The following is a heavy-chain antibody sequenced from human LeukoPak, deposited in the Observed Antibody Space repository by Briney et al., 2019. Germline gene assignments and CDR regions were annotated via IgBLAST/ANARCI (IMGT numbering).Heavy chain of an antibody. CDR3: ARLHVDTAMDFDY. Sequence: PSETLSLTCAVSGYSISSGYYWGWIRQPPGKGLEWIGSIYYSGSTYYNPSLKSRVTISVDTSKNQFSLKLSSVTAADTAVYYCARLHVDTAMDFDYWGQGTLVTVSS. J-gene: IGHJ4*02. CDR2: IYYSGST. V-gene: IGHV4-38-2*01. CDR1: GYSISSGYY. D-gene: IGHD5-18*01.